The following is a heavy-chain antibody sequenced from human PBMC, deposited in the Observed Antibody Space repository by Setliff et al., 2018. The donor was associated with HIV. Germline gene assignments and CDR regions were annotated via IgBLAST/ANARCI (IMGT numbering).Heavy chain of an antibody. CDR2: VNTVGGGA. Sequence: GPSVKVSCKTSGYTFTNYYMHWMRQAPGQGLDWMGVVNTVGGGASYAQKFQGRLTVTRDTSTSTVYMELSSLRSEDTAVYYCAREGQVVVTAKGFDYWGLGTLVTVSS. V-gene: IGHV1-46*01. CDR1: GYTFTNYY. J-gene: IGHJ4*02. D-gene: IGHD2-15*01. CDR3: AREGQVVVTAKGFDY.